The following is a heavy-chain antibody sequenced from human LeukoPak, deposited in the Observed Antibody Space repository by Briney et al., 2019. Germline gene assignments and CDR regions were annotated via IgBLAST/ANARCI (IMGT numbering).Heavy chain of an antibody. J-gene: IGHJ4*02. CDR3: ASSHRAAAGRLFDY. D-gene: IGHD6-13*01. CDR1: GFTFSSYA. Sequence: GGSLRLSCAASGFTFSSYAMSWVRQAPGKGLEWVSAISGSGGSTYYADSVKGRFTISRGNSKNTLYLQMNSLRAEDTAVYYCASSHRAAAGRLFDYWGQGTLVTVSS. V-gene: IGHV3-23*01. CDR2: ISGSGGST.